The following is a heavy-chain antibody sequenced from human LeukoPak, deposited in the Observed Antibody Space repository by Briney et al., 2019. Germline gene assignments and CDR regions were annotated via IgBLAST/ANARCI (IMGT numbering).Heavy chain of an antibody. CDR3: ARYPRGSSGWYYFDY. V-gene: IGHV4-59*01. D-gene: IGHD6-19*01. CDR1: GGSISSYY. CDR2: IYYSGST. J-gene: IGHJ4*02. Sequence: SETLSLTCTVSGGSISSYYWSWIRQPPGKGLEWIGYIYYSGSTNYNPSLKSRVTISVDTSKNQFSLKLSSMTAADTAVYYCARYPRGSSGWYYFDYWGQGTLVTVSS.